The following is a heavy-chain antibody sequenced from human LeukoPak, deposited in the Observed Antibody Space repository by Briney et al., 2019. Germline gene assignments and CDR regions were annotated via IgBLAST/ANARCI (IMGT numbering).Heavy chain of an antibody. D-gene: IGHD5-18*01. CDR1: GGSISSYY. V-gene: IGHV4-59*01. CDR2: IYYSGST. CDR3: ARGYSYGVDYYYYYMDV. Sequence: SATLSLTCTVSGGSISSYYWSWIRQPPGKGLEWIGYIYYSGSTNYNPSLKSRVTISVDTSKNQFSLKLSSVTAADTAVYYCARGYSYGVDYYYYYMDVWGKGTTVTVSS. J-gene: IGHJ6*03.